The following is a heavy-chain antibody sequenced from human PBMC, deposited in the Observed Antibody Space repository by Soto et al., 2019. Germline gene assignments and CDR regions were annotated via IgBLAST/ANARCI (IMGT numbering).Heavy chain of an antibody. J-gene: IGHJ3*02. CDR3: VKETSPNPHYVFDI. D-gene: IGHD2-8*01. CDR2: ISEGGDVT. CDR1: GFTFRNFA. V-gene: IGHV3-23*01. Sequence: HPGGSLRLSCAASGFTFRNFALSWLRQAPGKGLEWVSAISEGGDVTVSADSVKGRFTISRDNSKDTLFLQMNSLGVEDTAVYYCVKETSPNPHYVFDIWGQGTMVTVSS.